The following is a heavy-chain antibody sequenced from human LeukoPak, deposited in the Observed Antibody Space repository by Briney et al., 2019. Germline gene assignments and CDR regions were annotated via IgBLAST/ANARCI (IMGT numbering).Heavy chain of an antibody. Sequence: GGSLRLSCAASGFTFRTYAMSWVRQAPGKGLEWVPGISGSGGSTYYADSVKGRFTISRDNSKNTLYLQMNSLRAEDTAVYYCAKEGDFYDILTDYWGQGTLVTVSS. CDR3: AKEGDFYDILTDY. CDR2: ISGSGGST. V-gene: IGHV3-23*01. CDR1: GFTFRTYA. D-gene: IGHD3-9*01. J-gene: IGHJ4*02.